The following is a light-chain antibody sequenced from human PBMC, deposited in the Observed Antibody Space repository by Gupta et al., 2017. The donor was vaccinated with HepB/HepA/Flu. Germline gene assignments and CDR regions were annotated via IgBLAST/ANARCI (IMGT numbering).Light chain of an antibody. CDR1: KLGDKF. V-gene: IGLV3-1*01. CDR3: QAWDSSTAYVV. CDR2: QDK. J-gene: IGLJ2*01. Sequence: SYDLTQPPSVSVSPGQTVSITCSGDKLGDKFACWYQQKPGQSPILIIYQDKKRPSGIPERFSGSNSGNTATLTISGTQARDEADYYCQAWDSSTAYVVFGGGTNLTVL.